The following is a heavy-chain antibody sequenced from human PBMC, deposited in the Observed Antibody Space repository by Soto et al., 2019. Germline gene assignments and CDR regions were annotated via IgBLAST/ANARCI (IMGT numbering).Heavy chain of an antibody. J-gene: IGHJ5*02. CDR3: ARGRGLLIWFGDQNWFDP. CDR2: INHSGST. V-gene: IGHV4-34*01. CDR1: GGSFSGYY. D-gene: IGHD3-10*01. Sequence: QVQLQQWGAGLLKPSETLSLTCAVYGGSFSGYYWSWIRQPPGKGLEWIGEINHSGSTNYNPSLKSRGTISVDPSKTQFSRKLSSVPAADTAVYYGARGRGLLIWFGDQNWFDPWGQGTLVTVSS.